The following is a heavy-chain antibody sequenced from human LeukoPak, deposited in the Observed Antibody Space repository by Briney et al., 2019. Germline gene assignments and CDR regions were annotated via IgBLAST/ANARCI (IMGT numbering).Heavy chain of an antibody. V-gene: IGHV3-30*03. D-gene: IGHD3-3*01. CDR1: GFTFSNHG. CDR2: ISSDGSRK. J-gene: IGHJ4*02. CDR3: ARDRAWNYFDS. Sequence: GGSLRLSCAPSGFTFSNHGMHWVRQAPGKGLEWVAIISSDGSRKYYAHSVEGRFTISRDNSKNTLYLQMDSLRAEDTAVYHCARDRAWNYFDSWGQGTLVTVSS.